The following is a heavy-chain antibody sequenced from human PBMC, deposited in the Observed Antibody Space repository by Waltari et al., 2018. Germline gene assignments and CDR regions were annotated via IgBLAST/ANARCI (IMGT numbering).Heavy chain of an antibody. V-gene: IGHV1-2*06. CDR2: INPNRGGP. CDR1: GYTFTGYY. CDR3: AREMTTVTPWVDP. D-gene: IGHD4-17*01. Sequence: QVQLVQSGAEVKKPGASVKVSCKASGYTFTGYYMHWVRQAPGQGLEWRGRINPNRGGPIYAQKVQGRVTMTRDTSISTAYMELSRLRSDDTAVYYCAREMTTVTPWVDPWGQGTLVTVSS. J-gene: IGHJ5*02.